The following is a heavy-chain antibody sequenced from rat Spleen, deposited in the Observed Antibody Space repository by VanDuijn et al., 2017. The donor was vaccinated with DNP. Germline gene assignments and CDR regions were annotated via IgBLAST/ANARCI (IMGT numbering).Heavy chain of an antibody. CDR3: TTTLYNSYNWFAY. CDR1: GFTFSDYY. D-gene: IGHD1-5*01. J-gene: IGHJ3*01. Sequence: EVQLVESGGDLVQPGRSLKLSCAASGFTFSDYYMAWVRQAPTKGLEWVASISYDGGSIYYRDSVKGRFTFSRDNAKSSVYLQMDSLRSEDTATYYCTTTLYNSYNWFAYWGQGTLVTVSS. V-gene: IGHV5-20*01. CDR2: ISYDGGSI.